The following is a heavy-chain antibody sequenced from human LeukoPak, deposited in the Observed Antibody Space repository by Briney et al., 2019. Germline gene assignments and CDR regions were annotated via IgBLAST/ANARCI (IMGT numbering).Heavy chain of an antibody. J-gene: IGHJ4*02. V-gene: IGHV3-30*04. CDR2: ISYDGSNK. Sequence: GRSLGLSCAASGFTFSSYAMHWVRQAPGKGLEWVAVISYDGSNKYYADSVKGRFTISRDNSKNTLYLQTNSLRAEDTAVYYCARDKYVTMVRGYWVYWGQGTLVTVSS. CDR3: ARDKYVTMVRGYWVY. CDR1: GFTFSSYA. D-gene: IGHD3-10*01.